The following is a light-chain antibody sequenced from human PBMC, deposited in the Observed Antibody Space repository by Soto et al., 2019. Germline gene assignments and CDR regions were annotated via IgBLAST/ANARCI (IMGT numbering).Light chain of an antibody. CDR3: QHYNSYSLT. J-gene: IGKJ4*01. CDR1: QSISSW. V-gene: IGKV1-5*03. Sequence: DIQMTQSPSTLSASVGDRVTITCRASQSISSWLAWYQQKVGKAPNLLIYKASTLETGVTSRFSGSGSGTEFTLTISSLQPEDFASYYCQHYNSYSLTFGGGTKVEI. CDR2: KAS.